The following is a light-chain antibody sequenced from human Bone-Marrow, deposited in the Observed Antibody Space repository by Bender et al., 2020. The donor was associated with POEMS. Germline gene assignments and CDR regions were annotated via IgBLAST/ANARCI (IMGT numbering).Light chain of an antibody. CDR2: SNY. Sequence: QSALTQPASVSGSPGQSITISCTGTSSDVGAYNYVSWYQHLPGSAPRLVVYSNYQRPSGVPDRFSGSKSGNTASLAISDIQSEDEGDYYCSSWDDSLSGWVFGGGTKLTVL. CDR3: SSWDDSLSGWV. CDR1: SSDVGAYNY. J-gene: IGLJ3*02. V-gene: IGLV2-14*03.